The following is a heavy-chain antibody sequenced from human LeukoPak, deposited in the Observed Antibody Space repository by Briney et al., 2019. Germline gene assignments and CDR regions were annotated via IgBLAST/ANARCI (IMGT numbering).Heavy chain of an antibody. V-gene: IGHV4-31*02. CDR3: AREHTYYFGSQTSTLDV. D-gene: IGHD3-10*01. J-gene: IGHJ6*02. CDR2: IYYTGGV. Sequence: YYWTWIRQPPGEGLEWIGYIYYTGGVDYNPSLKSRLTISLDTSKNQFSLKLNSVTAADTAVYYCAREHTYYFGSQTSTLDVWGQGTAVTVSS. CDR1: YY.